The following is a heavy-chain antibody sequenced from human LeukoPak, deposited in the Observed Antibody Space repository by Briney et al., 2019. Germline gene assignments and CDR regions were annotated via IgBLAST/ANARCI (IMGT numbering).Heavy chain of an antibody. CDR3: AREGSSSWYRGSWWFDP. D-gene: IGHD6-13*01. J-gene: IGHJ5*02. CDR1: DYSVSSNSAA. Sequence: SQTLSLTCAISDYSVSSNSAAWNWIRQSPSRGLEWLGRTYYRSKWYNDYAVSVKSRITINPDTSKNQFSLQLNSVTPEDTAVYYCAREGSSSWYRGSWWFDPWGQGTLVTVSS. V-gene: IGHV6-1*01. CDR2: TYYRSKWYN.